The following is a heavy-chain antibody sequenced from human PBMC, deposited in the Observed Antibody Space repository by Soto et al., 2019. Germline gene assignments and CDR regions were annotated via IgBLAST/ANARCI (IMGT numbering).Heavy chain of an antibody. V-gene: IGHV4-30-2*01. CDR3: ARGGNYGDYDNWFDP. Sequence: SETRSLTCAVSGGSISSGGYSWSWIRQPPGKGLEWIGYIYHSGSTYYNPSLKSRVTISVDRSKNQFSLKLSSVTAADTAVYYCARGGNYGDYDNWFDPWGQGTLVTVSS. D-gene: IGHD4-17*01. J-gene: IGHJ5*02. CDR2: IYHSGST. CDR1: GGSISSGGYS.